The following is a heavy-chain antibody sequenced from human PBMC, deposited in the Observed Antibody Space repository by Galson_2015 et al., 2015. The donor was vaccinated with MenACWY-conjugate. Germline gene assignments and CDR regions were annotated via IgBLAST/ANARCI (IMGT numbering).Heavy chain of an antibody. V-gene: IGHV5-51*03. CDR2: IYPGDSDT. Sequence: QSGAEVKKPGESLKISCKGSGYSFTSYWIGWVRQMPGKGLEWMGIIYPGDSDTRYSPSFQGQVTISADKSISTAYLQWSSLKASDTVMYYCASRTSNRKRGDAFDIWGQGTMVTVSS. CDR1: GYSFTSYW. CDR3: ASRTSNRKRGDAFDI. J-gene: IGHJ3*02. D-gene: IGHD1-1*01.